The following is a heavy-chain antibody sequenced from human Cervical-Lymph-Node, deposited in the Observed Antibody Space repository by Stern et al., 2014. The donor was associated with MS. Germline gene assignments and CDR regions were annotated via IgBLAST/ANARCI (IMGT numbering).Heavy chain of an antibody. CDR3: ARAPYDYTNWYGMDV. D-gene: IGHD4-11*01. CDR2: MYFSGSP. CDR1: GGSISSYY. Sequence: VQLVESVPGLVRPSETLSLTCIVSGGSISSYYWSWIRQPPGKGLEWVGHMYFSGSPNYNPSLKSRVTITVDMSKNQFSLKLSSVTAADTAVYYCARAPYDYTNWYGMDVWGQGTTVSVSS. J-gene: IGHJ6*02. V-gene: IGHV4-59*01.